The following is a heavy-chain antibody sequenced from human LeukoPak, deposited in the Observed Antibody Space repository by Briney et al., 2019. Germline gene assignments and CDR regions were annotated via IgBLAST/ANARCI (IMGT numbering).Heavy chain of an antibody. J-gene: IGHJ5*02. Sequence: SETLSLTCTVSGASINSSNFYWGWIRQPPGKGLESIGSIYYTGSTYSNPSLNSRVTISVDTSKNQFSLKLLSVTAADTAVYYCARQGTMTRGGYWLDPWGRGTLVTVSS. CDR1: GASINSSNFY. CDR3: ARQGTMTRGGYWLDP. D-gene: IGHD3-10*01. CDR2: IYYTGST. V-gene: IGHV4-39*01.